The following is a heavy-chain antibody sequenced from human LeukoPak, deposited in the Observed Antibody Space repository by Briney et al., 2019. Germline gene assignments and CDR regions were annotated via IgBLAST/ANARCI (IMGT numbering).Heavy chain of an antibody. Sequence: GGSLRLSCVASGFTFSNYWMSWVRQAPGKGLEWVANVKPDESEKYYGDSVKGRLTISRDNAKNSLYLQMHSLRVDDTAVYYCVTHEVTVITRSTFDYWGQGTLLTVSS. CDR1: GFTFSNYW. J-gene: IGHJ4*02. CDR2: VKPDESEK. CDR3: VTHEVTVITRSTFDY. D-gene: IGHD4-23*01. V-gene: IGHV3-7*01.